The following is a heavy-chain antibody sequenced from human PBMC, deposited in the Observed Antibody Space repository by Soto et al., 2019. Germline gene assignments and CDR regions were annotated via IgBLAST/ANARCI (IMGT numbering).Heavy chain of an antibody. CDR1: SGAMNNFY. Sequence: SGSLALTCSVSSGAMNNFYWTWIRQPPGKGLEWIAHVSYAGVTKYNPSLQSRATISVDTSKSHFSLNLNSVSAADTAIYYCARYSNRHQWLDSWGQGTLVTVSS. CDR3: ARYSNRHQWLDS. V-gene: IGHV4-59*08. D-gene: IGHD6-13*01. J-gene: IGHJ4*02. CDR2: VSYAGVT.